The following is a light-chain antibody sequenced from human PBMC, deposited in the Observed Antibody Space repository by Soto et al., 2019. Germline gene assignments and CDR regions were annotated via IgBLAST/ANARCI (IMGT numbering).Light chain of an antibody. CDR3: QHYNSYGT. CDR1: QSIDRW. CDR2: HAS. Sequence: DIQMTQSPSSLPVSVGDRVTITCRASQSIDRWLAWYQQKPGKAPKILFYHASSLETGVPSRLSGSGSGTEFTLTISSLQPDDFATYYYQHYNSYGTFGQGTKVDIK. V-gene: IGKV1-5*01. J-gene: IGKJ1*01.